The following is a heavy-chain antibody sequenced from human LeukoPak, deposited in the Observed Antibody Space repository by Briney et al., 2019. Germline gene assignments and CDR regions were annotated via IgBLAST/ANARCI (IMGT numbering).Heavy chain of an antibody. D-gene: IGHD1-26*01. CDR3: ARRKSGEGFFDY. CDR1: GYTFTGYY. J-gene: IGHJ4*02. Sequence: ASVKVSCKASGYTFTGYYMHWVRQAPGQGLEWMGWINPNSGDTNYAQKFQGRVSMTRDTSISTAYMDLSGLRSDDTALYYCARRKSGEGFFDYWGQGTLVTVSS. CDR2: INPNSGDT. V-gene: IGHV1-2*02.